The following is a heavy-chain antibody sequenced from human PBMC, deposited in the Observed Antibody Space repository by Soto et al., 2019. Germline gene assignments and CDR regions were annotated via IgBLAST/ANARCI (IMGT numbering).Heavy chain of an antibody. V-gene: IGHV3-33*01. D-gene: IGHD3-10*01. Sequence: PGGSLRLSCAASGFTFSSYGMHWVRQAPGKGLEWVAVIWYDGSNKYYADSVKGRFTISRDNSKNTLYLQMNSLRAEDTAVYYCARNHRAYYMDVWGKGTPVTVSS. CDR1: GFTFSSYG. J-gene: IGHJ6*03. CDR3: ARNHRAYYMDV. CDR2: IWYDGSNK.